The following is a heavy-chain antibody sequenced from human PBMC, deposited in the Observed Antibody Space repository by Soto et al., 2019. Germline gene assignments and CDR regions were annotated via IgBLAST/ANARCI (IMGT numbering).Heavy chain of an antibody. CDR3: ARVRGTAGKRYFDY. V-gene: IGHV4-59*11. CDR2: TYYSGST. CDR1: GVSRGSHY. D-gene: IGHD6-13*01. Sequence: DTLCARCTIAGVSRGSHYGSWLPAPPGTGLQWIGYTYYSGSTTYNPSLKSRVTISVDSSKNQFSLKLESVTPADTAVYYCARVRGTAGKRYFDYWGPGTLVTVSS. J-gene: IGHJ4*02.